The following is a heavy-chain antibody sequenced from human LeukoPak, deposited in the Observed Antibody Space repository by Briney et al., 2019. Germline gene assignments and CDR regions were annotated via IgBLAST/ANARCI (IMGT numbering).Heavy chain of an antibody. CDR2: MNPNSGNT. Sequence: ASVKVSCKASGGTFNSHSINWVRQAPGQGLEWMGWMNPNSGNTGYAQKFQGRVTMTRNTSISTAYMELSSLRSEDTAVYYCARGWRFGSFDYWGQGTLVTVSS. V-gene: IGHV1-8*01. CDR3: ARGWRFGSFDY. D-gene: IGHD3-10*01. J-gene: IGHJ4*02. CDR1: GGTFNSHS.